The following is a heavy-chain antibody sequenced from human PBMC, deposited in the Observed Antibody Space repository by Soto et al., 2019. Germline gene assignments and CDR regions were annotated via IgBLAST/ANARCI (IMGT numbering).Heavy chain of an antibody. Sequence: GGSLRLSCAASGFTFSSYAMSWVRQAPGKGLEWVSAISGSGGSTYYADSVKGRFTISRDNSKNTLYLQMNSLRAEDTAVYYCAKDQRVRGNDVARYYYYYMDVWGKGTTVTVSS. V-gene: IGHV3-23*01. J-gene: IGHJ6*03. CDR3: AKDQRVRGNDVARYYYYYMDV. CDR2: ISGSGGST. D-gene: IGHD1-1*01. CDR1: GFTFSSYA.